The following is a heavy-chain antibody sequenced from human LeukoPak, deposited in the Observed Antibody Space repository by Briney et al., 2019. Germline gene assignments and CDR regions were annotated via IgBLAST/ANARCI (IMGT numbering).Heavy chain of an antibody. CDR3: ARRLEYYYDSSGYYSLSY. Sequence: GGSLRLSCAASGFTFSSYAMHWVRQAPGKGLEWVAVIWYDGSNKYYADSVKGRFTISRDNSKNTLYLQMNSLRAEDTAVYYCARRLEYYYDSSGYYSLSYWGQGTQVTVSS. CDR2: IWYDGSNK. CDR1: GFTFSSYA. J-gene: IGHJ4*02. D-gene: IGHD3-22*01. V-gene: IGHV3-33*01.